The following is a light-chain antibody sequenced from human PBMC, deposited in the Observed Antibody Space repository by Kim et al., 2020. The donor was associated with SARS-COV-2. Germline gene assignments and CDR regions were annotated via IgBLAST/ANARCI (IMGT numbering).Light chain of an antibody. V-gene: IGLV1-47*02. CDR3: AAWDDSLSGWV. CDR1: SSNIGSNY. J-gene: IGLJ3*02. CDR2: SNN. Sequence: LTQPPSASGTPGQRVTISCSGSSSNIGSNYVYWYQQIPGTAPKLLIYSNNQRPSGVPDRFSGSKSGTSASLAISGLRSEDEADYYCAAWDDSLSGWV.